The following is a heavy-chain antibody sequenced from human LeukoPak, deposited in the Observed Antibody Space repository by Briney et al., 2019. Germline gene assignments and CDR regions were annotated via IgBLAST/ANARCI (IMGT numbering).Heavy chain of an antibody. CDR3: ARAVDSNYPK. CDR1: GYTFTGHY. Sequence: ASVKVSCKASGYTFTGHYMHRVRQAPGQGLEWMGWINPNSGGTNYAQKFQGRVTMTRDTSISTAYMELSRLRSDDTAVYYCARAVDSNYPKWGQGTLVTVSS. J-gene: IGHJ4*02. D-gene: IGHD5-12*01. CDR2: INPNSGGT. V-gene: IGHV1-2*02.